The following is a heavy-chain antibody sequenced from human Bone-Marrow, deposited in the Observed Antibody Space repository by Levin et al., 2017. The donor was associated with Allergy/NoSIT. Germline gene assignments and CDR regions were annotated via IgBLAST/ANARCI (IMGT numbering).Heavy chain of an antibody. D-gene: IGHD3-16*02. CDR1: GFTFSSYA. Sequence: GGSLRLSCAASGFTFSSYAMHWVRQAPGKGLEWVAVISYDGSNKYYADSVKGRFTISRDNSKNTLYLQMNSLRAEDTAVYYCARDRYRLGELSVIGYWGQGTLVTVSS. CDR2: ISYDGSNK. V-gene: IGHV3-30-3*01. CDR3: ARDRYRLGELSVIGY. J-gene: IGHJ4*02.